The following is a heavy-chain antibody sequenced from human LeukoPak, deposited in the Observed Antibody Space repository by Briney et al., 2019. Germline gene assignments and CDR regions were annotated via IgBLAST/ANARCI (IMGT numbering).Heavy chain of an antibody. CDR3: ARGRGLDY. CDR1: GFTFSYW. D-gene: IGHD3-16*01. J-gene: IGHJ4*02. Sequence: GGSLRLSCTASGFTFSYWMTWVRQAPGMGLEWEANIKDDGEKYYVDSVRGRFTISRDNARNSLYLQMNSLRVDDTAVYYCARGRGLDYWGQGTLVTVSS. V-gene: IGHV3-7*03. CDR2: IKDDGEK.